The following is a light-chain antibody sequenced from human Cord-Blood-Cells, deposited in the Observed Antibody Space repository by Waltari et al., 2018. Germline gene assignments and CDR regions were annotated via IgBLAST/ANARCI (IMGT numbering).Light chain of an antibody. V-gene: IGLV2-14*01. CDR2: DVS. CDR1: SSDVGGYNY. J-gene: IGLJ3*02. CDR3: SSYTSSSTFWV. Sequence: QSALTQPASVSGSPGQSITISCTGTSSDVGGYNYVSWYQQHPGKAPKLMIYDVSTRPSGVSNRFSGSKSGNTASLTISGLQAEDEADYYCSSYTSSSTFWVFGGGTNLTVL.